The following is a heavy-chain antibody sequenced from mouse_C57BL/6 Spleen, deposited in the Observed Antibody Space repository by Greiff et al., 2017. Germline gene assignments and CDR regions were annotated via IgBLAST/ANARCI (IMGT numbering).Heavy chain of an antibody. D-gene: IGHD4-1*01. J-gene: IGHJ2*01. V-gene: IGHV1-72*01. CDR2: IDPNSGGT. CDR1: GYTFTSYW. Sequence: QVHVKQPGAELVKPGASVKLSCKASGYTFTSYWMHWVKQRPGRGLEWIGRIDPNSGGTKYNEKFKSKATLTVDKPSSTAYMQLSSLTSEDSAVYYCAREGWDGYWGQGTTLTVSS. CDR3: AREGWDGY.